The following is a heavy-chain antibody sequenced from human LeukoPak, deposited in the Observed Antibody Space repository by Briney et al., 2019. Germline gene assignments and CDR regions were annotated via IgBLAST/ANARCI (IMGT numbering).Heavy chain of an antibody. V-gene: IGHV4-38-2*01. Sequence: SETLSLTCAVSGYSISSGCYWGWIRQPPGKGLEWIGSIYRSGTTYYNPSLKSRVTISVDTSKNQFSLKLSSVTAADTAVYYCARSLITYYYDSSGPGDAFDIWGQGTMVTVSS. CDR1: GYSISSGCY. CDR3: ARSLITYYYDSSGPGDAFDI. D-gene: IGHD3-22*01. CDR2: IYRSGTT. J-gene: IGHJ3*02.